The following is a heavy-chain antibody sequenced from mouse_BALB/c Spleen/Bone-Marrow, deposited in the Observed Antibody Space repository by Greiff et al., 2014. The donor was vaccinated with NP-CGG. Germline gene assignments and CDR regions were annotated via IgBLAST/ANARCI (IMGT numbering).Heavy chain of an antibody. D-gene: IGHD1-1*01. CDR1: GFTFTDYY. Sequence: EVKLVESGGGLVQPGGSLRLSCATSGFTFTDYYMSWVRQTPGKALEWLGFIRNKANGYTADYSVSVKGRFTISRDNSQNILYLQMNTPRAEDSATYYCARDENYDIYWYFDVWGAGTTVTVSS. J-gene: IGHJ1*01. CDR2: IRNKANGYTA. CDR3: ARDENYDIYWYFDV. V-gene: IGHV7-3*02.